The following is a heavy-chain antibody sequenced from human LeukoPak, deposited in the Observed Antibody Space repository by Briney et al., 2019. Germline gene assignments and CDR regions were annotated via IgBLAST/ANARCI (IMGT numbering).Heavy chain of an antibody. CDR3: ARLGFVVPAVIFDY. D-gene: IGHD2-2*02. J-gene: IGHJ4*02. CDR2: IYIGGST. CDR1: GFTVSSNY. Sequence: GGSLRLSCAASGFTVSSNYMSWVRQAPGKGLEWVSVIYIGGSTYYADSVKGRFTISRDISENTLYLQMNSLRAEDTAMYYCARLGFVVPAVIFDYWGQGTLVTVSS. V-gene: IGHV3-53*01.